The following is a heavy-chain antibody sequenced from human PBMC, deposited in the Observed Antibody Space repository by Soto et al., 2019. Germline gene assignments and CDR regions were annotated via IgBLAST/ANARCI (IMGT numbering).Heavy chain of an antibody. CDR3: ARGRCPGGSCYGLDP. CDR1: EGCISRCS. J-gene: IGHJ5*02. D-gene: IGHD2-15*01. Sequence: SHDSSVGEGCISRCSRNRKRKPPGKGLEWIGYIYYSGSTNYNPSLKSRVTISVDTSKNQFSLKLSSVTAADTAVYYCARGRCPGGSCYGLDPWSQGTLVTVSA. V-gene: IGHV4-59*01. CDR2: IYYSGST.